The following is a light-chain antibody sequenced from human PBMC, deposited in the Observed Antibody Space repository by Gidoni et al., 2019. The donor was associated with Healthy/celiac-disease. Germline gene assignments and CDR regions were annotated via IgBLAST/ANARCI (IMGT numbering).Light chain of an antibody. CDR2: EAS. CDR3: SSYTSSSTLL. CDR1: SSDVVGYNY. J-gene: IGLJ2*01. Sequence: HSALPQPAPVPGSTGQSIPISFTGTSSDVVGYNYLSWYQQHPGKAPNLMIYEASNRPSGVPDRFSGSKSGNTASLTISGLQAEDEADYYCSSYTSSSTLLFGGGTKLTV. V-gene: IGLV2-14*01.